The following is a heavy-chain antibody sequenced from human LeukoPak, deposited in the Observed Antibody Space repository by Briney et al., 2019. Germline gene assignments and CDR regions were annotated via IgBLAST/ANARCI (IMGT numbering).Heavy chain of an antibody. CDR1: GYSFSNYG. CDR2: ISAKNGNI. J-gene: IGHJ1*01. D-gene: IGHD6-13*01. V-gene: IGHV1-18*01. CDR3: ARASDISWPFEN. Sequence: GASVKVSCKTSGYSFSNYGIVWVRQAPRQGLEWMGWISAKNGNIKSSQKVQGRVTMTTDSSTGIAYLDLRSLRTDDTAVYYCARASDISWPFENWGQGTLVTVSS.